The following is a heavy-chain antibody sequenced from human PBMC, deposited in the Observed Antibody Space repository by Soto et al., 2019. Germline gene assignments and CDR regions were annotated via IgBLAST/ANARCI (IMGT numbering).Heavy chain of an antibody. V-gene: IGHV4-59*06. Sequence: SLPCTVSGGSISSYYCSWIPHPPVKGLEGSGDICYSGSTYYNPSLKRRVSISVDTSKNQFYLKLSSVTAADTAVYYCARTNYDFWSGRGVYGTDVWGQGTTVTVSS. CDR2: ICYSGST. CDR3: ARTNYDFWSGRGVYGTDV. J-gene: IGHJ6*02. CDR1: GGSISSYY. D-gene: IGHD3-3*01.